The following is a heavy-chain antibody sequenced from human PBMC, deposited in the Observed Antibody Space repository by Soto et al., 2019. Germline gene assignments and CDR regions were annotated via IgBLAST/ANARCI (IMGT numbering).Heavy chain of an antibody. Sequence: GSLRLSCAASGFTFSDYYMSWIRQAPGKGLEGVSYISSSGSTIYYADSVKGRFTISRDNAKNSLYLQMNSLRAEDTAVYYCARDHSASYYYYYYCYGMDVWGQGTTVTVSS. J-gene: IGHJ6*02. CDR2: ISSSGSTI. D-gene: IGHD1-26*01. V-gene: IGHV3-11*01. CDR1: GFTFSDYY. CDR3: ARDHSASYYYYYYCYGMDV.